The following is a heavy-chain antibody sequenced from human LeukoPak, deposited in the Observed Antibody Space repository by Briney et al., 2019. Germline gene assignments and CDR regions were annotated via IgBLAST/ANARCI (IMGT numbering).Heavy chain of an antibody. V-gene: IGHV3-30*02. D-gene: IGHD6-13*01. J-gene: IGHJ4*02. CDR2: IRYDGSNK. Sequence: QPGGSLRLSCAASGFTFSSYGMHWVRQAPGKGLEWVAFIRYDGSNKYYADSVKGRFTISRDNSKNTLYLQMNSLRAEDTAVYYCAKDLEGAAASFGYWGQGTLVTVSS. CDR1: GFTFSSYG. CDR3: AKDLEGAAASFGY.